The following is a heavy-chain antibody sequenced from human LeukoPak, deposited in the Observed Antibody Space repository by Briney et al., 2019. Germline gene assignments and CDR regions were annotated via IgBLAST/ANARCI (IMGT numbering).Heavy chain of an antibody. CDR3: ARAGYYDSSGYSKNNYYYYGMDV. J-gene: IGHJ6*02. V-gene: IGHV1-3*01. D-gene: IGHD3-22*01. CDR1: GGTFSSYA. Sequence: ASVKVSCKASGGTFSSYAISWVRQAPGQGLEWMGRINAGNGNTKYSQKFQGRVTITRDTSASTAYMELSSLRSEDTAVYYCARAGYYDSSGYSKNNYYYYGMDVWGQGTTVTVSS. CDR2: INAGNGNT.